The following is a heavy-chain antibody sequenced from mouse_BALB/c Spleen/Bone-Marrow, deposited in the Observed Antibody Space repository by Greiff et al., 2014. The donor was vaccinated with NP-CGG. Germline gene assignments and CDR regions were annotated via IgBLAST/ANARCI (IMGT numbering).Heavy chain of an antibody. CDR1: GFAFSSYD. CDR3: ARQILRGFAY. CDR2: ISSGGGST. Sequence: EVMLVESGGGIVKPGGSLKLSCAASGFAFSSYDMSWVRQTPEKRLEWVAYISSGGGSTYYSDTVKGRFTISRDNAKNTLYLQMSSLKSEDTAMYYCARQILRGFAYWGQGTLVTVSA. V-gene: IGHV5-12-1*01. J-gene: IGHJ3*01. D-gene: IGHD1-1*01.